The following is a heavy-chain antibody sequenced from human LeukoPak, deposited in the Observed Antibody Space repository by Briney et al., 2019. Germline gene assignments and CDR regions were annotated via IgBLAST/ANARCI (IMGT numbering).Heavy chain of an antibody. CDR2: ISSRSSYI. Sequence: KSGGSLRLSCAASGFTFSSYSMSWVRQAPGKGLEWVSSISSRSSYIYYADSVKGRFTISRDNAKNSLSMQMNSLRAEDTAEYYCARGEYSSGSSSFDYWGQGTLVTVSS. CDR3: ARGEYSSGSSSFDY. V-gene: IGHV3-21*01. D-gene: IGHD5-18*01. J-gene: IGHJ4*02. CDR1: GFTFSSYS.